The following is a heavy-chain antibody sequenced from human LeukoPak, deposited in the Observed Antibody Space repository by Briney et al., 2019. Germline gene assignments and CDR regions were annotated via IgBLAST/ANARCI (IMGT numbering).Heavy chain of an antibody. CDR2: IYPGDSDT. Sequence: GESLKISCKGSGYSFTSYWIGWVRQMPGKGLEWRGIIYPGDSDTRYSPSFQGQVTISADKSISTAYLQWSSLKASDTAMYYCARHLVVEKGYYYYYMDVWGKGTTVTVSS. D-gene: IGHD3-22*01. J-gene: IGHJ6*03. V-gene: IGHV5-51*01. CDR3: ARHLVVEKGYYYYYMDV. CDR1: GYSFTSYW.